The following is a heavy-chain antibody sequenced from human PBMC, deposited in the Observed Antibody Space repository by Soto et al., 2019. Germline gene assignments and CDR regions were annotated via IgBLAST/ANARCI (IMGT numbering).Heavy chain of an antibody. CDR1: GCTFSSYA. CDR3: ARGGSSTSCYYKWCWFDP. D-gene: IGHD2-2*01. V-gene: IGHV1-69*13. CDR2: IIPIFGTA. Sequence: SVKVSCKASGCTFSSYAISCVRQAPGQVLEWMGGIIPIFGTANYAQKFQGRVTITADESTSTAYMELSSLRSEDTAVYYCARGGSSTSCYYKWCWFDPWGQGTLVTVSS. J-gene: IGHJ5*02.